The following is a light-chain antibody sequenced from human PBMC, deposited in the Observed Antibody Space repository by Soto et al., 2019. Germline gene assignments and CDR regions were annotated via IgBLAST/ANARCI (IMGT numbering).Light chain of an antibody. Sequence: EIVVTQSPGILSVSPGDRATLSCRASQSVTSSYLAWYQQKPGQAPRLLIYGASSRATGIPDRFSGSGSGTDFTLTISRLEPEDFAVYYCQQYGSSPRTFGQGTKVEIK. CDR2: GAS. V-gene: IGKV3-20*01. CDR3: QQYGSSPRT. J-gene: IGKJ1*01. CDR1: QSVTSSY.